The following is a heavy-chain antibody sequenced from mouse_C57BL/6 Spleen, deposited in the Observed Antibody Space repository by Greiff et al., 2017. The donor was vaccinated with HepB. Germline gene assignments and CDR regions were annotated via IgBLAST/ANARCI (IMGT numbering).Heavy chain of an antibody. J-gene: IGHJ4*01. D-gene: IGHD3-2*02. Sequence: VQLQESGPGLVQPSQSLSITCTGSGFSLTSYCVHWVRQSPGKGLEWLGVIWRGGSTDYNAAFMSRLSITKDNSKSQVFFKMNSLQADDTAIYYCAKKDSSSAMDYWGQGTSVTVSS. CDR3: AKKDSSSAMDY. CDR2: IWRGGST. V-gene: IGHV2-5*01. CDR1: GFSLTSYC.